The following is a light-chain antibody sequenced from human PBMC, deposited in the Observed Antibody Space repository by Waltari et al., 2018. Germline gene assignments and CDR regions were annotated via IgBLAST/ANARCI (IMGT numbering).Light chain of an antibody. CDR1: QSVLYDSNNTNY. V-gene: IGKV4-1*01. Sequence: DIVMTQSPDSLAVSLGERATINCKSSQSVLYDSNNTNYLCWYQKKPGQPPKLLICWASTRESGVPDRFSGSGSGTDFTLTISSLQAEDVAVYYCQQCYGLPLTFGPGTRVDIK. J-gene: IGKJ3*01. CDR2: WAS. CDR3: QQCYGLPLT.